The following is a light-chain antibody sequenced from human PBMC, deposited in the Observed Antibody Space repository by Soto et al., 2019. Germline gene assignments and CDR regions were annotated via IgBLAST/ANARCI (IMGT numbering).Light chain of an antibody. CDR1: SSDVGGYKY. Sequence: QSVLTQPPSASGSPGQSVTISCTGTSSDVGGYKYVSWYQQNPGKAPKLIIFEVTKRPSGVPDRFSGSKSGNTASLTVSGLQAEDEADYFCSSYAASNKLLFGGGTKVTVL. CDR3: SSYAASNKLL. J-gene: IGLJ3*02. V-gene: IGLV2-8*01. CDR2: EVT.